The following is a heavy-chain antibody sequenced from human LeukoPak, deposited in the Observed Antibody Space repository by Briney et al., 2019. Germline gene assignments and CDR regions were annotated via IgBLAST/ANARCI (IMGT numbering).Heavy chain of an antibody. J-gene: IGHJ4*02. Sequence: ASVKVSCKTSGYTITSSDINWVRQAPGQGLEWMGWMNVNSGNTGYAQKFQGRVTMTRNASIRTAYMELSSLRYEDSAVYYCARTARLDYWGQGTLVTVSS. CDR1: GYTITSSD. CDR3: ARTARLDY. CDR2: MNVNSGNT. V-gene: IGHV1-8*01. D-gene: IGHD6-25*01.